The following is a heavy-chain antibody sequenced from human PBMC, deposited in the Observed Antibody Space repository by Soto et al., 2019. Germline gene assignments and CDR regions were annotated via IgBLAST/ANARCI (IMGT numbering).Heavy chain of an antibody. V-gene: IGHV2-5*02. CDR3: VPRWSGNWYAY. CDR2: IYWDDDK. J-gene: IGHJ4*02. Sequence: QITLKESGPTLVKPTQTLTLTCSFSGFSLNSKAVGVGWIRQPPGKALEWLALIYWDDDKRYSPSLKSRLTITKDTSKNQVVLIMTNVDPVDTATYYCVPRWSGNWYAYWGQGTLVTVSS. CDR1: GFSLNSKAVG. D-gene: IGHD6-13*01.